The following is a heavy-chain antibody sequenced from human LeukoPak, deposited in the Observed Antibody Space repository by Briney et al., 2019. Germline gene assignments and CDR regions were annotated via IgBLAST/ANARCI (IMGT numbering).Heavy chain of an antibody. Sequence: PGGSLTLSCAASEFTFSSYAMSWVRKAPGQGLEWVSGIGGSGSSTYYTDSVNGRFTISRDNSKNTLYLQMNSLRPEDTAIYYCAKQSGGSCYSSLDYWGQGILVTVSS. V-gene: IGHV3-23*01. CDR1: EFTFSSYA. CDR3: AKQSGGSCYSSLDY. CDR2: IGGSGSST. J-gene: IGHJ4*02. D-gene: IGHD2-15*01.